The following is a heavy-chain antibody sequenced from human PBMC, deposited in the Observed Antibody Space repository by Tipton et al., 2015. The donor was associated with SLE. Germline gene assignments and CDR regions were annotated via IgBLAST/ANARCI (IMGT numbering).Heavy chain of an antibody. V-gene: IGHV4-59*07. CDR3: ARTLGAIAHTVYDAFDI. Sequence: TLSLTCTVSGGSITNHYWNWIRQPPGKGLEWIGYIHYSGTTHDNPSLKSRVTMSVDMSKNQFSPRLTSVTAADTAVYYCARTLGAIAHTVYDAFDIWGQGKMVAVSS. D-gene: IGHD1-26*01. CDR1: GGSITNHY. J-gene: IGHJ3*02. CDR2: IHYSGTT.